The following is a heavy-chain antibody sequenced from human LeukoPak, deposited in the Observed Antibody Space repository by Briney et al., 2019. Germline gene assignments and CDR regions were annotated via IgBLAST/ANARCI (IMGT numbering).Heavy chain of an antibody. CDR3: ARGRYYYDP. V-gene: IGHV4-34*01. J-gene: IGHJ4*02. Sequence: PSETLSLTCAVYGGSFSGYYWSWIRQPPEKGLEWIGEINHSGSTNYNPSLKSRVTISVDTSKNQFSLKRSSLTAADTAVYYCARGRYYYDPWGQGTLVTVSS. CDR2: INHSGST. CDR1: GGSFSGYY. D-gene: IGHD3-22*01.